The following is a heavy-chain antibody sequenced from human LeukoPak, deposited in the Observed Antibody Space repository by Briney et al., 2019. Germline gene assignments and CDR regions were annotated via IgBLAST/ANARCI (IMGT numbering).Heavy chain of an antibody. CDR3: ARDLGGYCSGGSCYSGFDY. J-gene: IGHJ4*02. CDR2: IYYSGST. V-gene: IGHV4-59*12. Sequence: PSETLSLTCTVSGGSISSYYWSWIRQPPGKGLEWIWYIYYSGSTNYSPSLKSRVTISGDTCKNQFSLKLSSVTAADTAVYYCARDLGGYCSGGSCYSGFDYWGQGTLVTVSS. CDR1: GGSISSYY. D-gene: IGHD2-15*01.